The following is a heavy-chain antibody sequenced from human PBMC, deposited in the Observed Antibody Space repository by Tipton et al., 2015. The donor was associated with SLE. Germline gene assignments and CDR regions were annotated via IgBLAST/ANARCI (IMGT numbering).Heavy chain of an antibody. Sequence: AGLVKPSETLSLTCAVYGGSLSGYYWSWIRQSPGKGLEWIDDINHVGRTNYNPSLRSRATISIDTSQNQFSLKLTSVTAADTAVYYCAGRYNWNYKDYFDYWGQGTPVTVTS. V-gene: IGHV4-34*01. CDR2: INHVGRT. D-gene: IGHD1-7*01. CDR3: AGRYNWNYKDYFDY. J-gene: IGHJ4*02. CDR1: GGSLSGYY.